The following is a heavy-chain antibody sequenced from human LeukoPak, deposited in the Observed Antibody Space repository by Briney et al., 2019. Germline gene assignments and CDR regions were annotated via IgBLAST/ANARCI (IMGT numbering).Heavy chain of an antibody. Sequence: GGSLRLSCAPSGFNFGTYAMDWVRQAPGKGLEWVGDISYDGGYQSYAVSVRGRFTISRDNSKNTLYLQMNSLRDEDAAVYYCATESSLSNWGRGTLVTVSS. V-gene: IGHV3-30*04. CDR2: ISYDGGYQ. CDR3: ATESSLSN. J-gene: IGHJ4*02. CDR1: GFNFGTYA.